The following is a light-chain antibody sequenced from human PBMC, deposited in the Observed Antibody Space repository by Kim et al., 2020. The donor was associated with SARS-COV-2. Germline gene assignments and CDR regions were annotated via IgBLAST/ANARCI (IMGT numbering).Light chain of an antibody. V-gene: IGKV3-15*01. J-gene: IGKJ1*01. CDR1: QTIGTF. Sequence: VVPGERATLSCRSSQTIGTFLAWYQQRPGQAPRFLISGASKRATGVPDRFTGSGSGTEFTLTISSLQSEDFAVYHCQQYNNWPWTFGQGTKVDIK. CDR2: GAS. CDR3: QQYNNWPWT.